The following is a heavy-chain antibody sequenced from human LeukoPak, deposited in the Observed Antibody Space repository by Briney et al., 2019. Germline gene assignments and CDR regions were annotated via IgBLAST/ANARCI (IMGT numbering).Heavy chain of an antibody. CDR3: ARGYSSNYIVDY. J-gene: IGHJ4*02. D-gene: IGHD6-13*01. Sequence: TGGSLSLSCAASGFTFSSYWMHWVRQAPGKGLVWVSRINNEESSTTYADSVKGRFTISRDNAKNTLYLQMNSLRAEDTAVYYCARGYSSNYIVDYWGQGTLVTVSS. CDR2: INNEESST. V-gene: IGHV3-74*01. CDR1: GFTFSSYW.